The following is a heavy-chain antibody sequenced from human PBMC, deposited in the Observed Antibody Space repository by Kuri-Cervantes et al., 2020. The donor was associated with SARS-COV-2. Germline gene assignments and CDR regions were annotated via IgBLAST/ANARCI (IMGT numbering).Heavy chain of an antibody. CDR3: APFYYRSINNWSDP. D-gene: IGHD3-10*01. J-gene: IGHJ5*02. CDR2: IKYDGSEK. V-gene: IGHV3-7*03. Sequence: GGSLRLSCAASGFTFSNSWMSWVRQAPGKGLEWVANIKYDGSEKYYVDSVKGRFIISRDNAKNSVYLQMNSLRDADTAVYYCAPFYYRSINNWSDPWGQGTQVTVSS. CDR1: GFTFSNSW.